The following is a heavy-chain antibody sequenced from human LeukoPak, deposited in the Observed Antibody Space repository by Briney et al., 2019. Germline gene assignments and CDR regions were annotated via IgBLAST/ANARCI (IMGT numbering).Heavy chain of an antibody. J-gene: IGHJ4*02. CDR3: ARRSGSYYDY. CDR2: INHSGST. V-gene: IGHV4-34*01. CDR1: GGSFSGYY. D-gene: IGHD1-26*01. Sequence: SETLSLTCAVYGGSFSGYYWSWIRQPPGKGLEWIGEINHSGSTNYNPSLKSRVTISVDTSKNQFSLKLSSVTAADTAVYYCARRSGSYYDYWGQGTLVTVSS.